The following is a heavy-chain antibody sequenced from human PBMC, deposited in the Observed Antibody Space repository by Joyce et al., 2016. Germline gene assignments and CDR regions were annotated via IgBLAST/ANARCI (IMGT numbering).Heavy chain of an antibody. V-gene: IGHV4-39*07. CDR3: ARSFFYCSGGSCFSGEWFDP. J-gene: IGHJ5*02. Sequence: QLQLQESGPGLVKPSETLSLSCTVSGGSISSSTYYWGWIRQPPRKGLEWIGGAYFRGSTSYNPSLKSRVTISLDTSKNQFSLKLTSVTAADTAVYYCARSFFYCSGGSCFSGEWFDPWGQGTLVTVSS. CDR1: GGSISSSTYY. D-gene: IGHD2-15*01. CDR2: AYFRGST.